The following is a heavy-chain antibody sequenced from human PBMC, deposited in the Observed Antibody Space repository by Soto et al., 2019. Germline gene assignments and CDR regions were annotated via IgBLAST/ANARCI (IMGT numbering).Heavy chain of an antibody. D-gene: IGHD2-2*01. J-gene: IGHJ5*02. CDR2: IYYSGST. V-gene: IGHV4-39*01. Sequence: SETLSLTCTVSGGSISSGSYYWGWIRQPPGKGLEWIGSIYYSGSTYYNPSLKSRVTISVDTSKNQFSLKLSSVTAADTAVYYCARGIVPATMSILNWFDPWGQGTLVTVSS. CDR1: GGSISSGSYY. CDR3: ARGIVPATMSILNWFDP.